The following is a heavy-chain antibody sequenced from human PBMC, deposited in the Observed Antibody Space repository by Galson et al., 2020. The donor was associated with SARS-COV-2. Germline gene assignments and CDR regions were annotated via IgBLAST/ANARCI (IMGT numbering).Heavy chain of an antibody. CDR3: ASASDGYFDL. J-gene: IGHJ2*01. CDR1: GFTFSSYG. Sequence: PGGSLRLSCAASGFTFSSYGMHWVRQAPGKGLEWVAVIWYDGSNKYYADSVKGRFTISRDNSKNTLYLEMNSLRAEDTAVYYCASASDGYFDLWGRGTLVTVSS. CDR2: IWYDGSNK. V-gene: IGHV3-33*01.